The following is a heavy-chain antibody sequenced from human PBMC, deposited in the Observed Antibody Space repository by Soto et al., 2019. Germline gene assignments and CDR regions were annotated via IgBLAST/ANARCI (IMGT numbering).Heavy chain of an antibody. CDR1: GFTFSNFT. CDR3: ARGSRRTFHF. CDR2: ISSGGSFI. V-gene: IGHV3-21*01. J-gene: IGHJ4*02. Sequence: EVQLVESGGGLVKPGGSLRLSCAASGFTFSNFTMNWVRQAPGKGLQWVSSISSGGSFISYADSVRGRFTISRDNAKNSLYLQVDSRRAEDTAVFFCARGSRRTFHFWGQATLVTVSS. D-gene: IGHD6-13*01.